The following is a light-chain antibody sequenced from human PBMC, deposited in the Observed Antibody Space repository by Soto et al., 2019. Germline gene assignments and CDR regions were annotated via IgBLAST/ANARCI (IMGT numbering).Light chain of an antibody. V-gene: IGKV1-27*01. CDR3: QKYNTVPRT. CDR2: AAS. J-gene: IGKJ1*01. Sequence: DIQMTQSPSSLSASVGDRVTITCRASQGISHFLAWYQQKPGNVPKLLIYAASILQSGVPPRFSGSGSGTDFTLTISSLQPEDVATYYCQKYNTVPRTFGQGTKVEI. CDR1: QGISHF.